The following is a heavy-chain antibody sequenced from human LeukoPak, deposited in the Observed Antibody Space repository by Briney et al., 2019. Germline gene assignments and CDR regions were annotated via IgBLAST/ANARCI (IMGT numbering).Heavy chain of an antibody. CDR3: ARSTHYYVSSGRTEGFDY. V-gene: IGHV1-2*02. Sequence: ASVKVSCKASGYTFTGYYMHWVRQAPGQGLEWMGWINPNSGGTNYAQKFQGRVTMTRDTSISTAYMELSRLRSDDTAVYYCARSTHYYVSSGRTEGFDYWGQGTLVTVSS. D-gene: IGHD3-22*01. CDR1: GYTFTGYY. CDR2: INPNSGGT. J-gene: IGHJ4*02.